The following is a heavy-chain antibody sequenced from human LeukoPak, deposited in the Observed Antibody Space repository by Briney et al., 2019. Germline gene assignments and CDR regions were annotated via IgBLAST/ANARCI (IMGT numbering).Heavy chain of an antibody. D-gene: IGHD6-13*01. J-gene: IGHJ1*01. Sequence: PGGSLRLSCAASGFTFSDYSMNWVRQAPGKGLEWVSSISSSAYIYYADSVKGRFTVSRDNAENSLSLQVNSLRAEDSAIYHCARGPRNSSSYQYFQHWGQGTLVTVSA. CDR1: GFTFSDYS. V-gene: IGHV3-69-1*02. CDR2: ISSSAYI. CDR3: ARGPRNSSSYQYFQH.